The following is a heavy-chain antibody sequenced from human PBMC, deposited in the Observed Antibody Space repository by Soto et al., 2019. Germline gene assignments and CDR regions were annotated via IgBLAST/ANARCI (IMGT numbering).Heavy chain of an antibody. CDR3: AHTPVPHKYDYVWGSYRSYKNPHFDY. D-gene: IGHD3-16*02. Sequence: SGPTLVNPTQTLTLTCTFSGFSLSTSGVGVGWIRQPPGKALEWLALIYWNDDKRYSPSLESRLTITKDTSKNQVVLTMTKMDAVDTATYYCAHTPVPHKYDYVWGSYRSYKNPHFDYWGQGTLVTVSS. J-gene: IGHJ4*02. CDR1: GFSLSTSGVG. CDR2: IYWNDDK. V-gene: IGHV2-5*01.